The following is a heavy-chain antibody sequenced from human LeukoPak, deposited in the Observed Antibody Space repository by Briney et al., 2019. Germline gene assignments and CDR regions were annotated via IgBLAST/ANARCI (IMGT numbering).Heavy chain of an antibody. V-gene: IGHV4-59*01. CDR1: GGSFSGYY. CDR3: ARTWYFDL. J-gene: IGHJ2*01. CDR2: IYYSGST. Sequence: SETLSLTCAVYGGSFSGYYWSWIRQPPGKGLEWIGYIYYSGSTNYNPSLKSRVTISVDTSKNQFSLKLSSVIATDTAVYYCARTWYFDLWGRGTLVTVSS.